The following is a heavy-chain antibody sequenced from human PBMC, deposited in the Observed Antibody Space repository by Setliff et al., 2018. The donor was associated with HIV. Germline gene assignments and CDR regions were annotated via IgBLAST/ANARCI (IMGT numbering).Heavy chain of an antibody. CDR1: GGSFGAYY. D-gene: IGHD3-22*01. CDR3: ASRWGSYYDTNGHPFDY. CDR2: INRSGNT. V-gene: IGHV4-34*01. Sequence: KTSETLSLTCAVYGGSFGAYYWTWIRQPPGKGLEWIGEINRSGNTKYNPSLKSRVTISIDTSKKQFSLKLSSVTAADTAVYYCASRWGSYYDTNGHPFDYWGQGTLVTVSS. J-gene: IGHJ4*02.